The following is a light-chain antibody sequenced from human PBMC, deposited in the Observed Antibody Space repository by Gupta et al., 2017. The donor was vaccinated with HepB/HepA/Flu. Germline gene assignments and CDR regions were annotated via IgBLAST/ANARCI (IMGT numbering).Light chain of an antibody. Sequence: QSVVTQPPSVSEAPRQRVPISCSGSWSNIGDTTVNWYQQLPGKAPKLLIYYDDLLPSGVSDRFSGSKSGTSASLTISGLQSEDEADYYCAAWDDSLNGLVFGGGTKLTVL. CDR2: YDD. CDR3: AAWDDSLNGLV. CDR1: WSNIGDTT. V-gene: IGLV1-36*01. J-gene: IGLJ3*02.